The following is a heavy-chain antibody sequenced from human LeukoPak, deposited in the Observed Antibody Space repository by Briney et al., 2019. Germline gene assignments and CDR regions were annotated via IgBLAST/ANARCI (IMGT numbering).Heavy chain of an antibody. J-gene: IGHJ4*02. D-gene: IGHD1-14*01. V-gene: IGHV3-30*03. CDR2: ISYDGSNK. Sequence: PGGSLRLSCAASGFTFSSYGMHWVRQAPGKGLEWVAVISYDGSNKYYADSVKGRFTISRDNSKNTLCLQMGSLRAEDMAVYYCARDKGRTLFDYWGQGTLVTVSS. CDR3: ARDKGRTLFDY. CDR1: GFTFSSYG.